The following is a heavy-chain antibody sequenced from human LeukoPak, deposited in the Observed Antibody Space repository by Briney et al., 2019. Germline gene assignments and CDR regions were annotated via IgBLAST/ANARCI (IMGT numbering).Heavy chain of an antibody. CDR2: IYSGGST. J-gene: IGHJ4*02. Sequence: GGSLRLSCAASGFTVSSNYMSWVRRAPGKGLEWVSVIYSGGSTYYADSVKGRFTISRDNSKNTLYLQMNSLRAEDTAVYYCARVGYYYDSSGYYYFDYWGQGTLVTVSS. CDR3: ARVGYYYDSSGYYYFDY. V-gene: IGHV3-53*01. D-gene: IGHD3-22*01. CDR1: GFTVSSNY.